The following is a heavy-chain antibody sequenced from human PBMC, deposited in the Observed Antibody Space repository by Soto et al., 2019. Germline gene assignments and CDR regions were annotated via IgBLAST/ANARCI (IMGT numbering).Heavy chain of an antibody. CDR3: ARDRYRYGAAPYYYYSDMDV. Sequence: SQTLSLTCAISGDSVSSNSAAWNWIRQSPSRGLEWLGRTYYRSKGYNDYAVSVKSRITIHPDTSKNQFSLQLNSVTPEDTAVYYCARDRYRYGAAPYYYYSDMDVWGQVTTVTVSS. V-gene: IGHV6-1*01. D-gene: IGHD5-18*01. CDR1: GDSVSSNSAA. J-gene: IGHJ6*02. CDR2: TYYRSKGYN.